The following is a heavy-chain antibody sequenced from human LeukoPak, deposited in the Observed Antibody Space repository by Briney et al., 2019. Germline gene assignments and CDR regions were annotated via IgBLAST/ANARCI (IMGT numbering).Heavy chain of an antibody. J-gene: IGHJ4*02. CDR1: GGSFSGYY. CDR3: ARHGEYYFDY. D-gene: IGHD3-10*01. Sequence: SETLSLTCAVYGGSFSGYYWSWIRQPPGKGLEWIGQISRRGNANYNPSLKSRVTISVDTSKNQLSLKMSTVTAADTALYYCARHGEYYFDYWGQGTLVTVSS. V-gene: IGHV4-34*01. CDR2: ISRRGNA.